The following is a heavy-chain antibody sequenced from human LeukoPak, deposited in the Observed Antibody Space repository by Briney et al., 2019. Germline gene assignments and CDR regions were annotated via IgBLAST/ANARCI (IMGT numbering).Heavy chain of an antibody. CDR3: ARRKYCSGGSCYAFDY. V-gene: IGHV5-51*01. J-gene: IGHJ4*02. CDR2: IYPGDSDT. CDR1: GYSFTSYW. D-gene: IGHD2-15*01. Sequence: SLEISCKGSGYSFTSYWIGWVRQMPGKGLEWMGIIYPGDSDTRYSPSFQGQVTISTDKSISTAYLQWSSLKASDTAMYYCARRKYCSGGSCYAFDYWGQGTLVTVSS.